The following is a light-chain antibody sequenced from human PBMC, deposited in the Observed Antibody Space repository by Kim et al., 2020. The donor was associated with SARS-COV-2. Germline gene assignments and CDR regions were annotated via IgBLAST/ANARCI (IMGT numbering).Light chain of an antibody. Sequence: QSALTQPASVSGSPGQSITISCTGTSSDVGGYNYVSWYQQHPGKAPKLMIYDASNRPSGVSNRFSGSKSGNTASLTISGVQAEDEADYYCSSYTSSSTVVFGGGTQLTVL. CDR1: SSDVGGYNY. V-gene: IGLV2-14*03. J-gene: IGLJ2*01. CDR3: SSYTSSSTVV. CDR2: DAS.